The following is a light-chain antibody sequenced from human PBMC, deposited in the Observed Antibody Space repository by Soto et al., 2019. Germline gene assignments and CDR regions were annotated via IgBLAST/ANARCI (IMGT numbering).Light chain of an antibody. CDR1: QSVSTN. J-gene: IGKJ2*01. V-gene: IGKV3-15*01. CDR2: GTS. Sequence: EILMTQSPATLSVSPGDRATLSCRASQSVSTNLAWYQQKSGQGPRLLISGTSNRATGIPARFSGSGSGTEFTLTISSLQSEDFAVYYCQQYNNWPGTFGQGTKLEI. CDR3: QQYNNWPGT.